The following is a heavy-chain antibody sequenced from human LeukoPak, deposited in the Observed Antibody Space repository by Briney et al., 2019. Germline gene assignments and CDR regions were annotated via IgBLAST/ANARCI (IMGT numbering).Heavy chain of an antibody. CDR2: IWYDGSNK. CDR1: GFTFSSYG. D-gene: IGHD1-14*01. CDR3: AKARKERATTGRFYYYYYMDV. Sequence: GGSLRLSCAASGFTFSSYGMHWVRQAPGKGLEWVAVIWYDGSNKYYADSVKGRFTISRDNSKNTLYLQMNSLRAEDTAVYYCAKARKERATTGRFYYYYYMDVWGKGTTVTVSS. V-gene: IGHV3-33*06. J-gene: IGHJ6*03.